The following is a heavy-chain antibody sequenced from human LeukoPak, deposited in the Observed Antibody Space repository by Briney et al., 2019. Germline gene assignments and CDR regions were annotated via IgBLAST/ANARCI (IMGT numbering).Heavy chain of an antibody. CDR1: GYTFTSYD. Sequence: GASVKVSCKASGYTFTSYDINWVRQATGQGLEWMGWMNPNSGNTGYAQKFQGRVTMIRNTSISTAYMELSSLRFEDTAVYYCARGAYYYYYMDVWGKGTTVTVSS. CDR3: ARGAYYYYYMDV. V-gene: IGHV1-8*01. CDR2: MNPNSGNT. J-gene: IGHJ6*03.